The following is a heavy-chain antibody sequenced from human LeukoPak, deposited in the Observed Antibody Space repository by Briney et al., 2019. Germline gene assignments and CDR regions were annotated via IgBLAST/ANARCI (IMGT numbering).Heavy chain of an antibody. Sequence: GGSLRLSCAASEFTFSSYAMHWVRQAPGKGLEWVAVISYDGSNKYYADSVKGRFTVSRDNSKNTLYLQMNSLRAEDTAVYYCARDLGRYCSGGSCYSLAYWGQGTLVTVSS. V-gene: IGHV3-30-3*01. CDR2: ISYDGSNK. D-gene: IGHD2-15*01. CDR3: ARDLGRYCSGGSCYSLAY. CDR1: EFTFSSYA. J-gene: IGHJ4*02.